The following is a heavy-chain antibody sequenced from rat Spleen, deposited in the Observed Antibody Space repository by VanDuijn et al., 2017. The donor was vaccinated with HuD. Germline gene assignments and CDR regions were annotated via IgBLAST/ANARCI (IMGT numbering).Heavy chain of an antibody. J-gene: IGHJ3*01. D-gene: IGHD1-12*03. V-gene: IGHV2-41*01. CDR1: GFSLTNYN. CDR3: ARDWHYDGYSGWFAY. CDR2: IWNTGGT. Sequence: QVQLKESGPGLVQPSQTLSLTCTVAGFSLTNYNVHWVRQPPGKGLEWMGVIWNTGGTRYNSALKSRVSISKDTSKRQVFLKMNSLQTEDTATYYCARDWHYDGYSGWFAYWGQGTLVTVSS.